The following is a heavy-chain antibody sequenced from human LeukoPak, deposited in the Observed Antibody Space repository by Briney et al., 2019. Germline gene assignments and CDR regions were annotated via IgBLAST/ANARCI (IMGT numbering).Heavy chain of an antibody. CDR3: ARRQFNWGSAFDI. CDR1: GFTFDDYA. D-gene: IGHD7-27*01. J-gene: IGHJ3*02. V-gene: IGHV3-7*02. Sequence: HPGRSLRLSCAASGFTFDDYAMHWVRQAPGKGLEWVANIKQDGSEKYYVDSVKGRFTISRDNAKNSLSLQMNSLRTEDTAVYYCARRQFNWGSAFDIWGQGTMVTVSS. CDR2: IKQDGSEK.